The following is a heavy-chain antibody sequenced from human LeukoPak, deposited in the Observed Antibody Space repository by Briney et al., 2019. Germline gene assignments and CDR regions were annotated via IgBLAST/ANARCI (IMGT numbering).Heavy chain of an antibody. CDR1: GFTFSSYA. CDR2: ISGTGGTT. D-gene: IGHD3-10*01. Sequence: PGGSLRLSCAASGFTFSSYAMSWVRQAPGKGLEWVSAISGTGGTTYYADSVKGRFTISRDNSKNTLYLQMNSLRAEDTAVYYCAKLLQITMVRGALDYWGQGTLVTVSS. J-gene: IGHJ4*02. CDR3: AKLLQITMVRGALDY. V-gene: IGHV3-23*01.